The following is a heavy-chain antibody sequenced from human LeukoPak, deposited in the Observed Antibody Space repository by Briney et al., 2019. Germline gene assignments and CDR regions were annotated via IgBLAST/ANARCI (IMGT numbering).Heavy chain of an antibody. Sequence: PSETLSLTCTVSGGSISSYYWSWIRQPPGKGLEWIGDIYYSGSTNYNPSLKSRVTISVDTSKNQFSLKLSSVTAADTAVYYCARAGHVHYYDSSGYKRTFDIWGQGTMVTVSS. D-gene: IGHD3-22*01. CDR1: GGSISSYY. J-gene: IGHJ3*02. CDR3: ARAGHVHYYDSSGYKRTFDI. V-gene: IGHV4-59*01. CDR2: IYYSGST.